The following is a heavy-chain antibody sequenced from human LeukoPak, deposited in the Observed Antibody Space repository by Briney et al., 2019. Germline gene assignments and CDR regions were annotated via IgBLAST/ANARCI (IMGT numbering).Heavy chain of an antibody. J-gene: IGHJ4*02. CDR3: ARVVHTVVTPSYFDY. CDR1: GGSISSYY. V-gene: IGHV4-4*07. Sequence: SETLSLTCTVSGGSISSYYWSWIRQPAGKGLEWIGRIYTSGSTNYNPSLKSRVTISVDTSKNQFSLKLSSVTAADTAVYYCARVVHTVVTPSYFDYWGQGTLVTVSS. D-gene: IGHD4-23*01. CDR2: IYTSGST.